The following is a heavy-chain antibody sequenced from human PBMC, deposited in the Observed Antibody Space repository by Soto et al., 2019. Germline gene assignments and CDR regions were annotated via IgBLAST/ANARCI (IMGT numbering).Heavy chain of an antibody. Sequence: SETLSLTCTVSGGSISNRDDYWSWISKPPGKGLEWIGSVYYSGSTYYNPSLESRLTMSVDKSKNQFSLKLMSLSAADTAVYYCGRLEGLATISYYFDYWGQGSLVTVSS. D-gene: IGHD3-9*01. CDR3: GRLEGLATISYYFDY. CDR1: GGSISNRDDY. CDR2: VYYSGST. J-gene: IGHJ4*02. V-gene: IGHV4-39*01.